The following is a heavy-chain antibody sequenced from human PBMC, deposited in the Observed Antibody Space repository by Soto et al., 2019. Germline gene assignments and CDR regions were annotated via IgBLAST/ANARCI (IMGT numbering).Heavy chain of an antibody. CDR2: MNPNSSNT. V-gene: IGHV1-8*01. CDR1: GYTFTSYD. CDR3: ARRGAVTRRDSRGWFDP. J-gene: IGHJ5*02. D-gene: IGHD4-17*01. Sequence: QVQLVQSGAEVTKPGASVKVSCKASGYTFTSYDINWVRQATGQGLEWMGWMNPNSSNTDYAQKFQGRVTMTRNTSISTAYMELSSLRSEDTAIYYCARRGAVTRRDSRGWFDPWGQGTLVTVSS.